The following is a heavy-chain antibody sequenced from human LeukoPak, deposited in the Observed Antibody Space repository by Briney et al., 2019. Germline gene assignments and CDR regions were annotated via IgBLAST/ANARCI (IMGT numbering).Heavy chain of an antibody. CDR3: ARVSSGTFGLFDQ. CDR1: GGPFSSYY. CDR2: LYYSGST. Sequence: PSETLSLICTVSGGPFSSYYWSWIRQPPGKGLELIGYLYYSGSTNYNPSLKRRVTISLDTSKNPFSLRLNSVTAADTALYYCARVSSGTFGLFDQWGQGTLVSVSS. J-gene: IGHJ4*02. V-gene: IGHV4-59*01. D-gene: IGHD1-26*01.